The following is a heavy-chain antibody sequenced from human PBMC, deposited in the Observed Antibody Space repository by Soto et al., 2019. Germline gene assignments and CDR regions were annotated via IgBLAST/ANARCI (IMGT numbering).Heavy chain of an antibody. CDR1: GFTFSSYA. V-gene: IGHV3-30-3*01. CDR3: ARGRGALSGGWCDY. Sequence: QVQLVESGGGVVQPGRSLRLSCAGSGFTFSSYAMHWVRQAPGKGLEWVAVISYDGSTNYCADSVQGRFTISRDNSKNTLYLQTNSLRAEDTAVYYCARGRGALSGGWCDYWGQGTLVTVSS. CDR2: ISYDGSTN. D-gene: IGHD6-19*01. J-gene: IGHJ4*02.